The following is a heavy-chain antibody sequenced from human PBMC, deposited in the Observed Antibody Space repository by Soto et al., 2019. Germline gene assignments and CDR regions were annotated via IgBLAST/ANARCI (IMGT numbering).Heavy chain of an antibody. Sequence: QVQLVESGGGLVKPGGSLRLSCAASGFTFSDYYMSWIRQAPGKGLEWVSYISSSGSTIYYADSVKGRFTISRDNAKTSLYLQRNSLRAEDTAVYYCARDSWFNWNDGIDAFDIWGQGTMVTVSS. V-gene: IGHV3-11*01. CDR3: ARDSWFNWNDGIDAFDI. CDR1: GFTFSDYY. J-gene: IGHJ3*02. D-gene: IGHD1-20*01. CDR2: ISSSGSTI.